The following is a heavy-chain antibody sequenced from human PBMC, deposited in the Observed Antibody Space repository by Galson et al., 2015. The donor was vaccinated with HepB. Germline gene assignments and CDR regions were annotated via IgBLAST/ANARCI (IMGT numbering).Heavy chain of an antibody. D-gene: IGHD3-9*01. CDR3: ARLDESVGISFES. CDR1: GFTVNRSD. V-gene: IGHV3-53*01. Sequence: SLRLSCAGSGFTVNRSDMSWVRQAPGKGLEWVSVRYGGGSIFYADSVKGRFTISRDDSKNTLYLQMSSLRAEDTAFYYCARLDESVGISFESWGQGTLVAVSS. J-gene: IGHJ4*02. CDR2: RYGGGSI.